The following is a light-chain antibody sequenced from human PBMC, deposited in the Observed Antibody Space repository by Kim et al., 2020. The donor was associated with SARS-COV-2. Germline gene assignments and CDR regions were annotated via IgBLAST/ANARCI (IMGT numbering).Light chain of an antibody. V-gene: IGLV3-21*04. CDR1: NIGVTR. J-gene: IGLJ3*02. CDR3: QVWDVNSDQGV. Sequence: SYELTQPPSVSVAPGQTARISCGGYNIGVTRVLWYQQKPGQAPVLVMYSDSLRPSGIPERFSGSNSGNAATLTITRVEAGDEAAYFCQVWDVNSDQGVFGGGNQLTVL. CDR2: SDS.